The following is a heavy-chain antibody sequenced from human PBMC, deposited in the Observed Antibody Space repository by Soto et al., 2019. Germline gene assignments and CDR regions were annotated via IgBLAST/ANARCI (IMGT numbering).Heavy chain of an antibody. CDR3: ARQASTVVGHYYYYGMDV. CDR2: IYPGDSDT. CDR1: GYSFTSYW. D-gene: IGHD3-22*01. V-gene: IGHV5-51*01. J-gene: IGHJ6*02. Sequence: LGESLKISCKGSGYSFTSYWIGWVRQMPGKGLEWMGIIYPGDSDTRYSPSFQGQVTISADKSISTAYLQWSSLKASDTAMYYCARQASTVVGHYYYYGMDVWGQGTTVTVSS.